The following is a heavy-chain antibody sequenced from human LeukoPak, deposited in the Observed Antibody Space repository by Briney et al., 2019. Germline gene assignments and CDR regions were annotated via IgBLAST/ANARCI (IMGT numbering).Heavy chain of an antibody. CDR1: GYSISSGYY. CDR3: AREKEGPRSGRTAAAGHYYYYYYMDV. D-gene: IGHD6-13*01. V-gene: IGHV4-38-2*02. J-gene: IGHJ6*03. CDR2: INHSGST. Sequence: SETLSLTCTVSGYSISSGYYWSWIRQPPGKGLEWIGEINHSGSTNYNPSLKSRVTISVDTSKNQFSLKLSSVTAADTAVYYCAREKEGPRSGRTAAAGHYYYYYYMDVWGKGTTVTVSS.